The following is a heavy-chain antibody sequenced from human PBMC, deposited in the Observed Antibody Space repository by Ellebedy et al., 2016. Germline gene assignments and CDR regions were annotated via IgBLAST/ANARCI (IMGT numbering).Heavy chain of an antibody. CDR1: GYTFTGYY. CDR2: INPNSGGT. CDR3: AREEGEKCFDL. Sequence: ASVKVSXXASGYTFTGYYMHWVRQAPGQGLEWMGWINPNSGGTNYAQKFQGRVTMTRDTSISTAYMELSRLTSDDTAVYYCAREEGEKCFDLWGRGTLVTVSS. J-gene: IGHJ2*01. V-gene: IGHV1-2*02.